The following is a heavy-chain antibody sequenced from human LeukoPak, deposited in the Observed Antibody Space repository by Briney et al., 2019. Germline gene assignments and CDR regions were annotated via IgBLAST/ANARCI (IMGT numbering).Heavy chain of an antibody. V-gene: IGHV3-11*06. CDR2: ISSSSSYI. CDR1: GFTFSDYY. Sequence: GGSLRLSCAASGFTFSDYYMSWIRQAPGKGLEWVSYISSSSSYIYYADSVKGRFTISRDNAKNSLYLQMNGLRAEDTAVYYCARGYGDSPTAPFDYWGQGTLVTVSS. CDR3: ARGYGDSPTAPFDY. J-gene: IGHJ4*02. D-gene: IGHD4-17*01.